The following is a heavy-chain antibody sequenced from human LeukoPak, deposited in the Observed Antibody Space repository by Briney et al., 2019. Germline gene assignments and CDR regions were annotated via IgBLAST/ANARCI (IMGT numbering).Heavy chain of an antibody. CDR3: ARYDSGEFDY. CDR2: INYSGST. Sequence: SETLSLTCTVSGGSISSSTYYWAWIRQPPGKGLEWIGSINYSGSTYYNPSLKSRVTISGDTPKNQFSLQLSSVTAADTAVYYCARYDSGEFDYWGQGTLVIVSS. CDR1: GGSISSSTYY. V-gene: IGHV4-39*01. D-gene: IGHD3-10*01. J-gene: IGHJ4*02.